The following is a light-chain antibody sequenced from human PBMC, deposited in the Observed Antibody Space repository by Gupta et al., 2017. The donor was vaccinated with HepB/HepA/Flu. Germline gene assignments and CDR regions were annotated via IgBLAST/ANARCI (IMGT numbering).Light chain of an antibody. Sequence: QSVLTQPPSVSGAPGQRVTISCTGSRSNIGAGYDVHWYQQLPGTPPNLLCYGYNSRRSAVPARFSGSESGASASLAITGLLGEDEADYYCQSYDSSLNGLVFGGGTKLTVL. CDR2: GYN. CDR3: QSYDSSLNGLV. J-gene: IGLJ2*01. V-gene: IGLV1-40*01. CDR1: RSNIGAGYD.